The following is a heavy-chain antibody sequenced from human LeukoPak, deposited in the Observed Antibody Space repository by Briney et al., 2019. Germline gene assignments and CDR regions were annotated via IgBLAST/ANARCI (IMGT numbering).Heavy chain of an antibody. J-gene: IGHJ1*01. CDR1: GYTFTTYG. CDR2: ISAYNGNT. CDR3: ARDQMGGSYYGYFQH. D-gene: IGHD1-26*01. V-gene: IGHV1-18*01. Sequence: ASVTVSCTASGYTFTTYGISWVRQAPGPGLERMGWISAYNGNTKYAQKLQGRVTVTTDTATSTAYMELKSLRSDDTAVYYCARDQMGGSYYGYFQHWGQGTLVTVSS.